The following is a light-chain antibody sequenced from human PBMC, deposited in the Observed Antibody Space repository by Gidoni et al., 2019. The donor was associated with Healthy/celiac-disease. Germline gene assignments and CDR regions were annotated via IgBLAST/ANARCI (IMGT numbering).Light chain of an antibody. CDR2: GAS. Sequence: FQLPQSPSSLSASVGDRVTITCRASQSISSYLNWYQQKPGKAPKRLIYGASSLQSGVPSSFSGSGSGTDFTLTISSLQPEDFATYYCQQSYSTPWTFGQGTRVEIK. J-gene: IGKJ1*01. CDR1: QSISSY. CDR3: QQSYSTPWT. V-gene: IGKV1-39*01.